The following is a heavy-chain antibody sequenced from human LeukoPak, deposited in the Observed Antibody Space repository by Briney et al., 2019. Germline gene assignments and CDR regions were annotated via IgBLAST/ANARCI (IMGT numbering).Heavy chain of an antibody. V-gene: IGHV4-4*02. CDR2: IYHSGST. J-gene: IGHJ6*04. Sequence: SETLSLTCAVSGGSISSSNWWSWVRQPPGKGLEWIGEIYHSGSTNYNPSLKSRVTISVDKSKNQFSLKLSSVTAADTAVYYCARAYCSGGGCYIGYYYGMDVWGKGTTVTVSS. CDR3: ARAYCSGGGCYIGYYYGMDV. CDR1: GGSISSSNW. D-gene: IGHD2-15*01.